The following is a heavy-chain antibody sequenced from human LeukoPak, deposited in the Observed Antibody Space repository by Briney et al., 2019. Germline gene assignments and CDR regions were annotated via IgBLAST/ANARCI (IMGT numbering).Heavy chain of an antibody. Sequence: PGGSLRLSCAASGFTFSSYAMSWVRQAPGKGLEWVSSISYNGGGSYYADSVKGRFTISRNNSKNTLHLQMNSLRAEDTAVYYCAKRDTSGYYYFDYWGQGTLVTVSS. V-gene: IGHV3-23*01. CDR3: AKRDTSGYYYFDY. D-gene: IGHD6-19*01. CDR1: GFTFSSYA. J-gene: IGHJ4*02. CDR2: ISYNGGGS.